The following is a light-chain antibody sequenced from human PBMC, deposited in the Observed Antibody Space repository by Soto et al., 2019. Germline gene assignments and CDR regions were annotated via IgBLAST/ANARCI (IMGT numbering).Light chain of an antibody. CDR3: QEYNSYSWT. J-gene: IGKJ1*01. CDR1: QNIRSW. CDR2: DAS. Sequence: DIQMTQSPSTLSASVGDRVTITCRASQNIRSWLAWYQQKPGKAPKLLIYDASSLESGVPSRFSGSGSGTEFTLTISSLQPDDSATYYCQEYNSYSWTFGQGTKVDI. V-gene: IGKV1-5*01.